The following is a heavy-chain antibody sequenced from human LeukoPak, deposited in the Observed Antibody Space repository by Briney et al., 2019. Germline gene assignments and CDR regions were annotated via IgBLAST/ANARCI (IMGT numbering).Heavy chain of an antibody. CDR1: GGSISSYY. CDR3: ARPPGY. V-gene: IGHV4-59*08. D-gene: IGHD7-27*01. J-gene: IGHJ4*02. Sequence: NSSETLSLTCTVSGGSISSYYWSWIRQPPGKGLEWIGYIYYSGSTYYNPSLKSRVTISVDTSKNQFSLKLSSVTAADTAVYYCARPPGYWGQGTLVTVSS. CDR2: IYYSGST.